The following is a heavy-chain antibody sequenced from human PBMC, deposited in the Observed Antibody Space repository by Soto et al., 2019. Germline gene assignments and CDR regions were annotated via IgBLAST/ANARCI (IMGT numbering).Heavy chain of an antibody. CDR2: INPNSGGT. CDR3: ARDGRITMIEGFDY. D-gene: IGHD3-22*01. Sequence: GASVKVSCKASGYTFTGYYMHWVRQAPGQGLEWMGWINPNSGGTSYAQKFQGWVTMTRDTSISTAYMELSRLRSDDTAVYYCARDGRITMIEGFDYWGQGTLVTVSS. CDR1: GYTFTGYY. V-gene: IGHV1-2*04. J-gene: IGHJ4*02.